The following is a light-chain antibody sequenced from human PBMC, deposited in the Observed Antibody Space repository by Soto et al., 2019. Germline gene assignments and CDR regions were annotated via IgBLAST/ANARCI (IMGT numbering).Light chain of an antibody. Sequence: DIQMTQSPSTLSASVGDSVTITCRASQNIRNWLAWYQQKPGKAPNPLIYDASSLESGVPSRFSGSGSGTEFTLTISSLQPEDFATYYCQKYNSFWTFGQGTKVEIK. J-gene: IGKJ1*01. V-gene: IGKV1-5*01. CDR3: QKYNSFWT. CDR1: QNIRNW. CDR2: DAS.